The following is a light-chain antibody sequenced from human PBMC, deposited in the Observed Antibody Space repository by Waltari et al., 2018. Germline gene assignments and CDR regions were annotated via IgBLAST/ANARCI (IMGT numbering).Light chain of an antibody. Sequence: AIRMTQSPSSFSASTGDRVPITCRASQGISSYLAWYQQKPGRVPKLLMSAASTLHSGVPSRFTGSGSGTDFTLTINCLQSDDFATYYCQQYYTYPRTFGQGTKVEIK. CDR1: QGISSY. CDR2: AAS. CDR3: QQYYTYPRT. J-gene: IGKJ1*01. V-gene: IGKV1-8*01.